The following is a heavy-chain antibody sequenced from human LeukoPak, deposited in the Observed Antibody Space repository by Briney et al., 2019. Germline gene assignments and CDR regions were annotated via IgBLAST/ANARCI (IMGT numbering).Heavy chain of an antibody. CDR1: GGSISSSTYY. V-gene: IGHV4-39*01. Sequence: SETLSLTCTVSGGSISSSTYYWGWIRQPPGKGLECIGSIYYSGSTYSNPSLKSRVTISVDTSKNQFSLELSSVTAADTAVYFCARWWYYWGQGTLVAVSS. CDR2: IYYSGST. J-gene: IGHJ4*02. D-gene: IGHD2-15*01. CDR3: ARWWYY.